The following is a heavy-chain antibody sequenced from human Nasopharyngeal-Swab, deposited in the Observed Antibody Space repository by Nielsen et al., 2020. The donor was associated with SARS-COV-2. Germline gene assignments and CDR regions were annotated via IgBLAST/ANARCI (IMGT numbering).Heavy chain of an antibody. D-gene: IGHD5-18*01. CDR2: ISGYNGYT. CDR3: ARSVDSVMRAEFDS. V-gene: IGHV1-18*04. J-gene: IGHJ4*02. CDR1: GYTFTNYA. Sequence: ASVKVSCKASGYTFTNYAMNWVRQAPGQGLEWMGWISGYNGYTNYAQKFRDRVTMTTDTSTNTAYMELWSLRSDDTAVYFCARSVDSVMRAEFDSWGQGTLVTVSS.